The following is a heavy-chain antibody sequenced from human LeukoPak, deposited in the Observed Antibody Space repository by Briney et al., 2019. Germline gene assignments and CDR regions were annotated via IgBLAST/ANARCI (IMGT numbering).Heavy chain of an antibody. CDR1: GFTFSSYS. Sequence: PGGSLRLSCAASGFTFSSYSMNWVRQAPGKGLEWVSSISSVSTYIYDADSVKGRFTISRDNAKNSLYLQMNSLRAEDTAMYYCAREGPVWEHLDRNFDYWGEGTLVTVSS. CDR2: ISSVSTYI. D-gene: IGHD1-26*01. CDR3: AREGPVWEHLDRNFDY. J-gene: IGHJ4*02. V-gene: IGHV3-21*01.